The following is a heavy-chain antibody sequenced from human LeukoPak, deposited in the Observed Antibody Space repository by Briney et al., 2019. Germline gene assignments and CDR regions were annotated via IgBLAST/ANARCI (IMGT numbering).Heavy chain of an antibody. CDR2: ISGSGGST. V-gene: IGHV3-23*01. CDR3: AKDSGWLQLGKGFDY. Sequence: GGSLRLSCAASGFTFSSYAMSWVRQAPGKGLEWVSAISGSGGSTYYADSVKGRFTISRDNSKNTLYLQMNSLRAEDTAVYYCAKDSGWLQLGKGFDYWGQGTQVTVSS. J-gene: IGHJ4*02. CDR1: GFTFSSYA. D-gene: IGHD5-24*01.